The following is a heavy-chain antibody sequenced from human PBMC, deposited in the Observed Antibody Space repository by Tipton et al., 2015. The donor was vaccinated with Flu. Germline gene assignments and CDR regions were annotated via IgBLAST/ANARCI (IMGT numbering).Heavy chain of an antibody. CDR1: GFTFSSYS. CDR2: ISSSSSYI. Sequence: QLVQSGGGLVKPGGSLRLPCAASGFTFSSYSMNWVRQAPGKGLEWVSSISSSSSYIYYADSVKGRFTISRDNAKNSLYLQMNSLRAEDTAVYYCARDTLRAAAGTPDYWGQGTLVTVSS. D-gene: IGHD6-13*01. V-gene: IGHV3-21*01. J-gene: IGHJ4*02. CDR3: ARDTLRAAAGTPDY.